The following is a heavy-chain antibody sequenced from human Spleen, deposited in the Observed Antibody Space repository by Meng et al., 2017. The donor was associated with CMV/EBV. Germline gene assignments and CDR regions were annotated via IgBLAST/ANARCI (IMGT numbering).Heavy chain of an antibody. CDR3: ARGRTDFDS. CDR1: GASLTDYI. J-gene: IGHJ4*02. D-gene: IGHD1-1*01. Sequence: LYLTCAVYGASLTDYIWSWIRQSPEKGLEWIGDISHSGRTNYNPSLKSRVTISVDTSNNQFFLRVTSVTAADTAVYYCARGRTDFDSWGQGTLVTVSS. CDR2: ISHSGRT. V-gene: IGHV4-34*01.